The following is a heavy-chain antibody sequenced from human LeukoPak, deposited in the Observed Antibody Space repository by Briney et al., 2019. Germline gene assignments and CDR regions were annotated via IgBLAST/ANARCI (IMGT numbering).Heavy chain of an antibody. D-gene: IGHD6-19*01. V-gene: IGHV3-53*01. J-gene: IGHJ5*02. CDR1: GFTVSSNY. CDR3: ARGGLQWLAGP. CDR2: IYSGGST. Sequence: PGGSLRLSCAASGFTVSSNYMSWVRQAPGKGLAWVSVIYSGGSTYYADSVKGRFTISRDNSKNTLYLQMNSLRAEDTAVCYCARGGLQWLAGPWGQGTLVTVSS.